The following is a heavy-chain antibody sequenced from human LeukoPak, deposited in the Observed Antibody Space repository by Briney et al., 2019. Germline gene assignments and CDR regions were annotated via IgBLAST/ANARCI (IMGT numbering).Heavy chain of an antibody. CDR1: GFNFNDYA. CDR2: ISGGSGNR. V-gene: IGHV3-9*01. J-gene: IGHJ4*02. Sequence: TGGSLRLSCAASGFNFNDYAMTWVRQAPGKGLEWVSGISGGSGNRDYGDSVKGRFTISRDNAKNSLYLQMNSLRAEDTALYCCAKDMGADYYDSSGYYDYWGQGTLVTVSS. D-gene: IGHD3-22*01. CDR3: AKDMGADYYDSSGYYDY.